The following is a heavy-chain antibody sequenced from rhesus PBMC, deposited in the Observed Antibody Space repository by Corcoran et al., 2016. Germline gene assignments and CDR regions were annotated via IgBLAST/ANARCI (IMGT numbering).Heavy chain of an antibody. CDR3: TPPLITGTLRASDY. J-gene: IGHJ4*01. V-gene: IGHV3-116*02. CDR1: GFTFSDYY. CDR2: IRNKSNGGTE. D-gene: IGHD1-26*01. Sequence: EVRLVESGGGLVQPGGSLRLSCAASGFTFSDYYMSWVRQAPGKGAEWVGFIRNKSNGGTEEYAAYVKVRFTISRDVFKSIASLQMNSLKTEDTAVYYCTPPLITGTLRASDYWGQGVLVTVSS.